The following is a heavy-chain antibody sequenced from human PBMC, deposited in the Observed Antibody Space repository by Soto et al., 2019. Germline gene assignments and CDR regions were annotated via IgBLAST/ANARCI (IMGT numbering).Heavy chain of an antibody. CDR1: GDSVSSNSAA. V-gene: IGHV6-1*01. Sequence: SPTLSLTCAISGDSVSSNSAAWNWIRQSPSRGLEWLGRTYYRSKWYNDYAVSVKSRITINPDTSKNQFSLQLNSVTPEDTAVYYCARWSGSGSYYSRRNFDYWGQGTLVTVSS. CDR2: TYYRSKWYN. J-gene: IGHJ4*02. CDR3: ARWSGSGSYYSRRNFDY. D-gene: IGHD1-26*01.